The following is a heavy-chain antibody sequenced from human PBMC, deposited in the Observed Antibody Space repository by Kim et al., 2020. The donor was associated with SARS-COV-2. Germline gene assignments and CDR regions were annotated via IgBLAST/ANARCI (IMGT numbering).Heavy chain of an antibody. V-gene: IGHV3-30*01. CDR3: ARGPMVREYYYYYAMDV. D-gene: IGHD3-10*01. J-gene: IGHJ6*02. Sequence: VEGRFTISRANSKDTLYLQMNSLGAEDTAVYYCARGPMVREYYYYYAMDVWGQGTTVTVSS.